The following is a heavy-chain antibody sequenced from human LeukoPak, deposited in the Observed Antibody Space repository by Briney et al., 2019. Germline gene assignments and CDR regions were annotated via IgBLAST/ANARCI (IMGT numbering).Heavy chain of an antibody. J-gene: IGHJ4*02. V-gene: IGHV3-15*01. CDR1: GFTFSSYS. D-gene: IGHD5-18*01. Sequence: PAGSLRLSCAASGFTFSSYSMNWVRQAPGKGLEWVGRIKSKTDGGTTDYAAPVKGRFTISRDDSKNTLYLQMNSLKTEDTAVYYCATTSGYSYGYDYWGQGTLVTVSS. CDR2: IKSKTDGGTT. CDR3: ATTSGYSYGYDY.